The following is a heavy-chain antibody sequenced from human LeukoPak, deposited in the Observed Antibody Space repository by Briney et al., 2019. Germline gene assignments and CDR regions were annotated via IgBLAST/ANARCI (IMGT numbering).Heavy chain of an antibody. CDR2: INHSGST. CDR3: ARERRGATYYYGSGSRYYFDY. CDR1: GGSFSGYY. V-gene: IGHV4-34*01. J-gene: IGHJ4*02. Sequence: PSETLSLTCAVYGGSFSGYYWSWIRRPPGKGLEWIGEINHSGSTNYNPSLKSRVTISVDTSKDQFSLKLSSVTAADTAVYYCARERRGATYYYGSGSRYYFDYWGQGTLVTVSS. D-gene: IGHD3-10*01.